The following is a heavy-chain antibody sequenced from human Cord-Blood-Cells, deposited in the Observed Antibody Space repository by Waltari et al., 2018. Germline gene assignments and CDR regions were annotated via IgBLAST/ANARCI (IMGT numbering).Heavy chain of an antibody. J-gene: IGHJ4*02. D-gene: IGHD6-13*01. CDR3: ARQSPGIAAAGPGFDY. CDR1: GYTFTSYD. CDR2: MKPNSGNT. Sequence: QVQLVQSGAEVKKPGASVKVSCKASGYTFTSYDINWVRQATGQGLEWMGWMKPNSGNTGYAQKFQGRVTMTRNTSISTAYMELSSLRSEDTAVYYCARQSPGIAAAGPGFDYWGQGTLVTVSS. V-gene: IGHV1-8*01.